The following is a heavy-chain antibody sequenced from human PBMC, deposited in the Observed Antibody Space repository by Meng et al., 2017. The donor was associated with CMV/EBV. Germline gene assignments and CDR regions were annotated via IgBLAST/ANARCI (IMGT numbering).Heavy chain of an antibody. Sequence: SETLSLTCTVSGGSISSYYWSWIRQPPGKGLEWIGYIYYRGSTNYNPSLKSRVTISVDTSKNQFSLKLSSVTAADTAVYYCARDLPGGWFDPWGQGTLVTVSS. CDR3: ARDLPGGWFDP. V-gene: IGHV4-59*01. CDR2: IYYRGST. J-gene: IGHJ5*02. D-gene: IGHD1-14*01. CDR1: GGSISSYY.